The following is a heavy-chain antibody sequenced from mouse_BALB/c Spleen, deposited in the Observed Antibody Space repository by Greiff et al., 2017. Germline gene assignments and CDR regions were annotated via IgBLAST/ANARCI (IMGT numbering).Heavy chain of an antibody. J-gene: IGHJ4*01. CDR1: GFTFSSYG. D-gene: IGHD1-1*01. V-gene: IGHV5-6*01. Sequence: EVQVVESGGDLVKPGGSLKLSCAASGFTFSSYGMSWVRQTPDKRLEWVATISSGGSYTYYPDSVKGRFTISRDNAKNTLYLQMSSLKSEDTAMYYCAREGASTVVDAMDYWGQGTSVTVSS. CDR3: AREGASTVVDAMDY. CDR2: ISSGGSYT.